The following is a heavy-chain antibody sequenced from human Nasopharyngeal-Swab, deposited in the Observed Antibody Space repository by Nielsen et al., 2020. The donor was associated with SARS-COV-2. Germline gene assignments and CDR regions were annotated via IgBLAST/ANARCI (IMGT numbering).Heavy chain of an antibody. V-gene: IGHV3-23*01. J-gene: IGHJ4*02. CDR3: ASYGAGSYYSTGVYY. Sequence: GVLKISCAASGLTFSSYAMSWVRQAPGEGLEWVSGINSGGTTTFYADIVKGRFTISRDNSKNTLYLQLNSLKVEDTAVYYCASYGAGSYYSTGVYYWGQGTRVIVSS. CDR1: GLTFSSYA. D-gene: IGHD3-10*01. CDR2: INSGGTTT.